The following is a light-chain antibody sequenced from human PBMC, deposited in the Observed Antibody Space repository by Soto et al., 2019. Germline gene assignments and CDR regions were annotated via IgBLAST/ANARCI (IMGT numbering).Light chain of an antibody. Sequence: VMTQSPATLSVSPGERATLSCRAGQGVTTNFAWYQQKSGQSPRLLIYDVSIRATGVPARFSGTGSETDFTLTISGLQSEDSAVYFCQQYNNWPFSFGQGTRLEIK. CDR2: DVS. CDR3: QQYNNWPFS. J-gene: IGKJ5*01. CDR1: QGVTTN. V-gene: IGKV3-15*01.